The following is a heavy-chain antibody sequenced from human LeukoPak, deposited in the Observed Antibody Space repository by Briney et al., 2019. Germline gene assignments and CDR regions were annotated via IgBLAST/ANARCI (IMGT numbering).Heavy chain of an antibody. CDR1: GYTFTSYA. CDR2: INTNTGNP. D-gene: IGHD3-22*01. V-gene: IGHV7-4-1*02. CDR3: ARGALYYYDSSGYQAY. J-gene: IGHJ4*02. Sequence: ASVKVSCKAPGYTFTSYAMNWVRQAPGQGLEWRGGINTNTGNPKYAQGFTGRFVFSLDTSVSTAYLQISSLKAEDTAVYYCARGALYYYDSSGYQAYWGQGALVTVSS.